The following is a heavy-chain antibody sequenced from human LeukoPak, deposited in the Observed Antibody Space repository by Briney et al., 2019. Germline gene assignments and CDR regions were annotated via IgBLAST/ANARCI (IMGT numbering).Heavy chain of an antibody. CDR3: ARGGGYSDY. D-gene: IGHD5-12*01. V-gene: IGHV4-59*01. CDR1: GGSLNSYF. CDR2: IYYSGST. Sequence: PSETLSLTCTVSGGSLNSYFWTWIRQPPGEGLEWIGQIYYSGSTNYNPSLKSRVTVSVDTSKNHFSLKLTSVTAADTAVYYCARGGGYSDYWGQGTLVTVSS. J-gene: IGHJ4*02.